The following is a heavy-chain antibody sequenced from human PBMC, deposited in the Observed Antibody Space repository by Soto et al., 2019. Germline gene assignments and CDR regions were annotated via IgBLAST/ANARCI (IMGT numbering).Heavy chain of an antibody. CDR1: GGTFSSYA. V-gene: IGHV1-69*01. CDR3: AGVRRIFGVVSLYNWFEP. Sequence: QVQLVQSGAEVKKPGSSVKVSCKASGGTFSSYAISWVRQAPGQGLEWMGGIIPIFGTANYAQKFLGRVTITADEATSRGYMELSSLRSEDTAVYYCAGVRRIFGVVSLYNWFEPWGEGALVTVSS. D-gene: IGHD3-3*02. J-gene: IGHJ5*02. CDR2: IIPIFGTA.